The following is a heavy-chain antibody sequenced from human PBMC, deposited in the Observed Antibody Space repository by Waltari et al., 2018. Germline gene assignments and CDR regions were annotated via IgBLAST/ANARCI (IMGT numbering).Heavy chain of an antibody. V-gene: IGHV1-8*01. J-gene: IGHJ4*02. CDR3: ASVPVGGFDF. CDR1: GYTFTSYD. Sequence: QVQLVQAGAEVKKPGASVKGSCKASGYTFTSYDINWVRQATGQGLEWMGWMNPNSCNTGYAKKFQGRVTMTRNTSISPAYMELSSLRSEEKAVYYCASVPVGGFDFWGQGTLVTVSS. D-gene: IGHD3-16*01. CDR2: MNPNSCNT.